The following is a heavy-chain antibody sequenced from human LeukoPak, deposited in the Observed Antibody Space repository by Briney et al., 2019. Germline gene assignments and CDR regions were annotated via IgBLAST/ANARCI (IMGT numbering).Heavy chain of an antibody. Sequence: SVKVSCKASGGTFSSYAISWVRQAPGQGLEWMGGIIPIFGTANYAQKFQGGVTITTDESTSTAYMELSSLRSEDTAVYYCAREPTVAAAGSYYMDVWGKGTTVTVSS. V-gene: IGHV1-69*05. D-gene: IGHD6-13*01. CDR3: AREPTVAAAGSYYMDV. CDR2: IIPIFGTA. CDR1: GGTFSSYA. J-gene: IGHJ6*03.